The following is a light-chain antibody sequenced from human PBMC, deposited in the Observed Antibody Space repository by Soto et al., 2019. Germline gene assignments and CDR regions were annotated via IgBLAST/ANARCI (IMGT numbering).Light chain of an antibody. J-gene: IGLJ2*01. V-gene: IGLV2-23*02. CDR1: RNDVGTYNL. CDR3: CSYAGSSSFDVV. CDR2: EVS. Sequence: QSALTQPASVSGSPGQSITISCTGTRNDVGTYNLISWYQHHPGKPPKLIIYEVSRRPSGVSNRFSGSKSGNSASLTISGLPAEDEADYYCCSYAGSSSFDVVFGGGTKLTVL.